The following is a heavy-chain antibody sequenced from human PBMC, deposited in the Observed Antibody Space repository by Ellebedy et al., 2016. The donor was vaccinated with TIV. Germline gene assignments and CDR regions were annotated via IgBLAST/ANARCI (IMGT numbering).Heavy chain of an antibody. CDR3: ARVRGTWVSDIEDY. V-gene: IGHV1-18*04. D-gene: IGHD2-15*01. CDR1: GYTFTSYA. J-gene: IGHJ4*02. Sequence: ASVKVSXKASGYTFTSYAISWVRQAPGQGLEWMGWISTYNGNTNYAQKLQARVTMTTDTSTSTAYMEVRSLRSDDTAVYYCARVRGTWVSDIEDYWGQGTLVTVSP. CDR2: ISTYNGNT.